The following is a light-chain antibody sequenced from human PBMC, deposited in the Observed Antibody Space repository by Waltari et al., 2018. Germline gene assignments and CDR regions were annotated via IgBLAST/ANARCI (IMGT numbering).Light chain of an antibody. Sequence: DIVMTQSPATLSVSPGERATLTCRDSQSVSTNLAWYQQKPGQAPRLLIYVAATRAAGIPARFSGSGSGTDFTLTISSLQSEDFAVYYCQQYKNWPWTFGQGTKVEIK. CDR1: QSVSTN. J-gene: IGKJ1*01. V-gene: IGKV3-15*01. CDR2: VAA. CDR3: QQYKNWPWT.